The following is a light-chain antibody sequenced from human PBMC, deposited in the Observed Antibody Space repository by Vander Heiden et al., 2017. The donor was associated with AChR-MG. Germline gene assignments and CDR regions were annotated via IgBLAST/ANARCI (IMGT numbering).Light chain of an antibody. V-gene: IGLV6-57*03. Sequence: FMLTPPPSVSESPGQTVTISCIRSSGNIANNYVQWYQQRPGSAPTIVIFGDNRRPSGVPDRFSGSIDSSSNSASLTISGLKTEDEADYYCHSDDSSIVVFGGGTKLTVL. CDR1: SGNIANNY. J-gene: IGLJ2*01. CDR3: HSDDSSIVV. CDR2: GDN.